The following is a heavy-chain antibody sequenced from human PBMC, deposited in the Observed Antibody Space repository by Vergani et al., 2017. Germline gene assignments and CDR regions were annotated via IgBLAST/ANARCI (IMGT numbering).Heavy chain of an antibody. D-gene: IGHD3-10*01. V-gene: IGHV3-48*04. Sequence: EVQLVESGGGLVQPGGSLRLSCAASGFTFSSYSMNWVRQAPGKGLEWVSYISSSSSTIYYADSVKGRFTISRDNAKNSLYLQMNSLRAEDTVVYYCARDGSLSTGELFNWFDPWGQGTLVTVSS. CDR2: ISSSSSTI. J-gene: IGHJ5*02. CDR3: ARDGSLSTGELFNWFDP. CDR1: GFTFSSYS.